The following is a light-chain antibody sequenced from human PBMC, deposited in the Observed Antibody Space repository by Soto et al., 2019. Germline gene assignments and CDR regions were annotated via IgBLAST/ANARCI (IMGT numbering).Light chain of an antibody. J-gene: IGKJ2*03. Sequence: DLQMTQSPSSLSASVGDRVTITSRASQNIRVYLNWYQQKPGKAPKPLIYAASTLLSGVPSRFSGSGSGTDFTLTISSLQPEDFATYYCQQIFGTRYSFGQGTKLEI. CDR2: AAS. CDR3: QQIFGTRYS. V-gene: IGKV1-39*01. CDR1: QNIRVY.